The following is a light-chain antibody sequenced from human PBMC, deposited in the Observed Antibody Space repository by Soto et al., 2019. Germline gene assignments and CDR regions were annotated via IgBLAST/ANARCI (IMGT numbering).Light chain of an antibody. CDR1: QSVSSY. Sequence: EIVLTQSPATLSLSPGERATLSCRASQSVSSYLAWYQQKPGQAPRLLIYDASNRATGIPARFSGSGSGTDFTLTISSLEPEDFAVYYCQQRSNWPTIGFGQGTRLEI. V-gene: IGKV3-11*01. CDR3: QQRSNWPTIG. CDR2: DAS. J-gene: IGKJ5*01.